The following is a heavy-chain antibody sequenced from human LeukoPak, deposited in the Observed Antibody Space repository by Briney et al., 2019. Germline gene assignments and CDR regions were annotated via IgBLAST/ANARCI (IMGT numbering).Heavy chain of an antibody. V-gene: IGHV4-34*01. CDR1: GGSFSGYY. CDR2: ICYSGAT. Sequence: PSETLSLTCAVYGGSFSGYYWSWIRQPPGKGLEWIGSICYSGATYHNPSLKSRITISVDTSTNQFSLKLSSVTAADTAVYYCARLLKYFDSDSWGQGTLVTVSS. CDR3: ARLLKYFDSDS. D-gene: IGHD3-9*01. J-gene: IGHJ4*02.